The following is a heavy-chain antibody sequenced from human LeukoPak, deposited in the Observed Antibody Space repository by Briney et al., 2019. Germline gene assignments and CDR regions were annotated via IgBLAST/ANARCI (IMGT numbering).Heavy chain of an antibody. V-gene: IGHV4-30-2*01. Sequence: PSEILSLTCTVSDGSITTEDYFWSWIRQPPGKGLEWIGYISHSGRTSSNPSLESRLTMSVDRSQSQFSLTLSSVTAADTAMYYCARVNQEDYYDSSGYYSPFDFWGQGTLVTVSP. D-gene: IGHD3-22*01. J-gene: IGHJ4*02. CDR2: ISHSGRT. CDR1: DGSITTEDYF. CDR3: ARVNQEDYYDSSGYYSPFDF.